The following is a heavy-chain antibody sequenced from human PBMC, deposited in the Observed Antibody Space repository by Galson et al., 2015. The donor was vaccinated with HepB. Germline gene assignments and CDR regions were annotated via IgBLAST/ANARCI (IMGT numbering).Heavy chain of an antibody. CDR1: GFTFSRYG. CDR3: AKDRDYTYGQADY. J-gene: IGHJ4*02. V-gene: IGHV3-30*18. D-gene: IGHD3-16*01. CDR2: ISYDASNT. Sequence: SLRLSCAASGFTFSRYGMHWFRQAPGKGLEWVAVISYDASNTYYGDSVKGRFTISRDNSKNTLYVQMNSLRTEDTAVYYCAKDRDYTYGQADYWGQGTLVTVSS.